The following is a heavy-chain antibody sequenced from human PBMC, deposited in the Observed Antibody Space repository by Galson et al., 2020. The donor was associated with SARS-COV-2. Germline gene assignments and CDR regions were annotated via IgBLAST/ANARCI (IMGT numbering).Heavy chain of an antibody. CDR1: GGSISSFY. J-gene: IGHJ3*02. CDR2: IYYSGTT. V-gene: IGHV4-59*01. D-gene: IGHD4-17*01. Sequence: ASETLSLTCTVSGGSISSFYWSWIRQPPGKGLEWIGNIYYSGTTKYNPSLKSRVTISVDTSKKQFSLNLRFVTAADTAVYYCAAATVTTLDIWAQGTMVAVSS. CDR3: AAATVTTLDI.